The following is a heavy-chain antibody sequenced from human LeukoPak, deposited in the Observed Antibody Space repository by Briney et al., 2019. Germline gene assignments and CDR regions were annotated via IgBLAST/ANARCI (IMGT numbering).Heavy chain of an antibody. Sequence: GGSLRLSCAASGFTFSSYSMNWVRQAPGKGLEWVSSISSSSSYIYYADSVKGRFTISREHAENSLYLKMNRLRAEDTAVYYCARSDYYDSSGYYDAPNWFDPWGQGTLVTVSS. CDR3: ARSDYYDSSGYYDAPNWFDP. D-gene: IGHD3-22*01. V-gene: IGHV3-21*01. CDR1: GFTFSSYS. J-gene: IGHJ5*02. CDR2: ISSSSSYI.